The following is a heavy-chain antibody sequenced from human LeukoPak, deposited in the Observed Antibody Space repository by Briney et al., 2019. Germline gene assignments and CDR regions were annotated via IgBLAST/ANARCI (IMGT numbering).Heavy chain of an antibody. Sequence: SETLSLTCAVYGGSFSGYYWSWIRQPPGKGLEWIGEINHSGSTNYNPSLKSRVTISVDTSKNQFPLKLSSVTAADTAVYYCARGRTAAGPHYYYMDVWGKGTTVTVSS. V-gene: IGHV4-34*01. J-gene: IGHJ6*03. CDR3: ARGRTAAGPHYYYMDV. CDR1: GGSFSGYY. CDR2: INHSGST. D-gene: IGHD6-13*01.